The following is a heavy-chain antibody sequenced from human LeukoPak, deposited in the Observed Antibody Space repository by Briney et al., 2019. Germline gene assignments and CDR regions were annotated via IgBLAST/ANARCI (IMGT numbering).Heavy chain of an antibody. CDR2: ISWNSGSI. Sequence: GGSLRLSCAASGFTFDDYAMHWVRQAPGKGLEWVSGISWNSGSIGYADSVKGRFTISRDNAKNTLYLQMNSLRAEDTAVYYCAKDGADYDFCWLGRCYFDYWGQGTLVTVSS. J-gene: IGHJ4*02. D-gene: IGHD3-3*01. CDR1: GFTFDDYA. V-gene: IGHV3-9*01. CDR3: AKDGADYDFCWLGRCYFDY.